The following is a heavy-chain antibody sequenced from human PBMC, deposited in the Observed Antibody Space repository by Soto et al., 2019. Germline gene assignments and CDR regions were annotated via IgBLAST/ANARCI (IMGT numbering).Heavy chain of an antibody. CDR3: ARDRRSIAAAGYFDY. CDR2: ISYDGSNK. V-gene: IGHV3-30-3*01. J-gene: IGHJ4*02. Sequence: QVPLVESGGGVVQPGRSLRLSCAASGFTFSSYAMHWVRQAPGKGLEWVAVISYDGSNKYYEDSVKGRFTISRDNSKHTLYLQKNSLRAEDTAVYYCARDRRSIAAAGYFDYWGQGTLVTVSS. D-gene: IGHD6-13*01. CDR1: GFTFSSYA.